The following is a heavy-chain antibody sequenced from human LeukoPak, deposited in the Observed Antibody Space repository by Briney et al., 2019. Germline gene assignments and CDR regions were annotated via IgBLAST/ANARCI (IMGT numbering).Heavy chain of an antibody. D-gene: IGHD3-10*01. Sequence: GGSLRLSCAASGFTFNNYGMSWVRQAPGKGLEWVSSIRGSDGTTHYADSVKGRFAISRDNSKNTLSLQMNSLRAEDTAVYYCAGVIGGIDPFDYWGQGALVTVSS. V-gene: IGHV3-23*01. J-gene: IGHJ4*02. CDR1: GFTFNNYG. CDR2: IRGSDGTT. CDR3: AGVIGGIDPFDY.